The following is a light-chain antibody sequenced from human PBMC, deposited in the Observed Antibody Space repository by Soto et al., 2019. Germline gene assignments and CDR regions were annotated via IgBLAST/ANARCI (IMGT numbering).Light chain of an antibody. CDR2: DAS. CDR3: QQRSNWPPLT. Sequence: EIVLPQSPATLSLSPGERATLSCRASQSVSSHLAWYQQKPGQAPRLRIYDASSRATGIPARFSGRGSGTDFTLTISSLEPEDFAVYYCQQRSNWPPLTFGGGTKVEIK. CDR1: QSVSSH. V-gene: IGKV3-11*01. J-gene: IGKJ4*01.